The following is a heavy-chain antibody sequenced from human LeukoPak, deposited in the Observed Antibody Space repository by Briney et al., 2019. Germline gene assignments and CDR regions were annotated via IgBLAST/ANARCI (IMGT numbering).Heavy chain of an antibody. Sequence: KTSETLSLTRAVYGGSPSGYNRSWICQTPRKGLGWIGEINHSGSTNYNPSLKRRVTISVDTSKNQFSLKLSSVTAADTAVYYCARGTTVAYYYYFDMDVWGKGTTGTVSS. D-gene: IGHD4-23*01. CDR1: GGSPSGYN. CDR3: ARGTTVAYYYYFDMDV. CDR2: INHSGST. J-gene: IGHJ6*03. V-gene: IGHV4-34*01.